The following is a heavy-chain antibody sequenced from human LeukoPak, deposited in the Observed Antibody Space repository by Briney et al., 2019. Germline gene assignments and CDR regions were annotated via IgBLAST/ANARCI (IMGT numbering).Heavy chain of an antibody. J-gene: IGHJ4*02. CDR3: AKDRWEQLHSSPSSFDY. CDR1: GFTFSSYA. CDR2: ITGSGGST. Sequence: GGSLRLSCAASGFTFSSYALSWVRQAPGKGLEWVSTITGSGGSTYYADSVKGRFTISRDQSKNTLYLQMNSLRVEDTAVYYCAKDRWEQLHSSPSSFDYWGQGTLVTVSS. D-gene: IGHD1-26*01. V-gene: IGHV3-23*01.